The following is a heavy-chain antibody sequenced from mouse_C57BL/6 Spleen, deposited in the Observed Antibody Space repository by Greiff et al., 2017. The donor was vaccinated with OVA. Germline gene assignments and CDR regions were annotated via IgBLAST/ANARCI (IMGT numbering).Heavy chain of an antibody. Sequence: QVQLQQPGAELVMPGASVKLSCKASGYTFTSYWMHWVKQRPGQGLEWIGEIDPSDSYTNYNQKFKGKSTLTVDKSSSTSYMQLSILTSEDSAVYYCASRGDGYYDYFDYWGQGTTLTVSS. CDR3: ASRGDGYYDYFDY. V-gene: IGHV1-69*01. CDR1: GYTFTSYW. J-gene: IGHJ2*01. D-gene: IGHD2-3*01. CDR2: IDPSDSYT.